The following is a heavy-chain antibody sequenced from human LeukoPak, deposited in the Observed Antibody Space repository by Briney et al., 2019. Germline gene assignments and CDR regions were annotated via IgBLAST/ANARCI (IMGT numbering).Heavy chain of an antibody. V-gene: IGHV3-30*04. Sequence: GSLRLSCAASGFTFSSYVMHWVRQAPGKGLEWVAIISYDGSNEYYADSVKGRFTISRDNSKNTLYLQMNSLRAEDTAVYYCARSSPHAFDIWGQGTMVTVSS. J-gene: IGHJ3*02. CDR1: GFTFSSYV. CDR3: ARSSPHAFDI. CDR2: ISYDGSNE.